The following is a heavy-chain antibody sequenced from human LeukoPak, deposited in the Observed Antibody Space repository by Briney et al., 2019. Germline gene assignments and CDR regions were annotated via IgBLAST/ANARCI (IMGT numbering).Heavy chain of an antibody. CDR2: INHSGST. J-gene: IGHJ4*02. CDR3: ARTLRDIVVVVAAKRRLRYFDY. CDR1: GGSFSGYY. V-gene: IGHV4-34*01. Sequence: SETLSLTCAVYGGSFSGYYWSWIRQPPGKGLEWIGEINHSGSTNYNPSLKSRVTISVDTSKNQFSLKLSSVTAADTAVYYCARTLRDIVVVVAAKRRLRYFDYWGQGTLVTVSS. D-gene: IGHD2-15*01.